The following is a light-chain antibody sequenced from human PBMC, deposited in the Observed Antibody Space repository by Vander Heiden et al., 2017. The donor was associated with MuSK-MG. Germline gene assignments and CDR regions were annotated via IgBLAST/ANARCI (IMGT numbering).Light chain of an antibody. Sequence: EIVLTQSPATLSLSPGERATLSCRASQSVSSYLAWYQQKPGQAPRLLIYDASNRATGIPARFSGSGSGTDFTLTISSLEPEDFAVYYCQQRSNWPPDFTFGPGTKVXIK. CDR2: DAS. CDR3: QQRSNWPPDFT. J-gene: IGKJ3*01. CDR1: QSVSSY. V-gene: IGKV3-11*01.